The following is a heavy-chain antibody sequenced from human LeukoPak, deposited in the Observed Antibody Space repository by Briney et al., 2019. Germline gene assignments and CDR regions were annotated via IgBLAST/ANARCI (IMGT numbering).Heavy chain of an antibody. D-gene: IGHD5-18*01. Sequence: SETLSLTCTVSGDSISSYYWTWIRQPPGKGLEWIGYIYYSGSTNYNPSLKSRVTISVDTSKNQLSLNLNSVTAADTAVYYCTRASRGYSYGFAEYWGQGTLVTVSS. CDR1: GDSISSYY. CDR3: TRASRGYSYGFAEY. J-gene: IGHJ4*02. CDR2: IYYSGST. V-gene: IGHV4-59*01.